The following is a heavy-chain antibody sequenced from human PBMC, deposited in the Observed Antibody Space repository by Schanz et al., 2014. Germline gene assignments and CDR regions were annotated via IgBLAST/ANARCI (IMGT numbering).Heavy chain of an antibody. CDR3: AKDQGSYGSGSYSYFDY. V-gene: IGHV3-23*04. D-gene: IGHD3-10*01. CDR2: ISGSGGST. Sequence: EVQLVESGGGLVQPGGSLRLSCAASGFTFRNYGMSWVRQAPGQGLEWVSAISGSGGSTYYADSVKGRFTISRDNSKNTLYLQMNSLRAEDTAVYYCAKDQGSYGSGSYSYFDYWGQGTLATVSS. CDR1: GFTFRNYG. J-gene: IGHJ4*02.